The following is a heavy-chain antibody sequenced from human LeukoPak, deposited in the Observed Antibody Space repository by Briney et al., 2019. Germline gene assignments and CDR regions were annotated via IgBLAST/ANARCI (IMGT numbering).Heavy chain of an antibody. CDR1: GFTFSSYG. D-gene: IGHD3-22*01. Sequence: PGGSLRLSCAASGFTFSSYGMSWVRQAPGKGLEWVSAISGSGGSTYYADSVKGRFTISRDNSKNTLYLQMNSLRAEDTAVYYCAKPSYYYDSRWFDPWGQGTLVTVSS. CDR2: ISGSGGST. J-gene: IGHJ5*02. CDR3: AKPSYYYDSRWFDP. V-gene: IGHV3-23*01.